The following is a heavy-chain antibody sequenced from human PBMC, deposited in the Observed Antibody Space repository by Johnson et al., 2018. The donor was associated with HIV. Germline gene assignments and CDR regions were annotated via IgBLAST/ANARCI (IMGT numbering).Heavy chain of an antibody. CDR1: GFTFSSYG. V-gene: IGHV3-30*02. J-gene: IGHJ3*02. CDR3: ARVSRSSPAFDAFDI. D-gene: IGHD6-6*01. CDR2: IRYDGSNN. Sequence: QVQLVESGGGVVQPGGSLRLSCAASGFTFSSYGMHWVRQAPGKGLEWVAFIRYDGSNNYYADSVKVRFTISRDNSKNSLLLQMNSLRAEDTAVYYCARVSRSSPAFDAFDIWGQGTLVTVSS.